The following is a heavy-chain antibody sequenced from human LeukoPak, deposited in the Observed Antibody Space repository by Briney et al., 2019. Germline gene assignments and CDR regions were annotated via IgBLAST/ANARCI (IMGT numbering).Heavy chain of an antibody. D-gene: IGHD2-15*01. CDR1: GFTFSSYA. CDR2: ISGSGGST. V-gene: IGHV3-23*01. J-gene: IGHJ1*01. CDR3: AKWSGIVVVVAAEYFQH. Sequence: GGSLRLSCAASGFTFSSYAMSWVRQAPGKGPEWVSAISGSGGSTYYADSVKGRFTISRDNSKNTLYLQMNSLRAEDTAVYYCAKWSGIVVVVAAEYFQHWGQGTLVTVSS.